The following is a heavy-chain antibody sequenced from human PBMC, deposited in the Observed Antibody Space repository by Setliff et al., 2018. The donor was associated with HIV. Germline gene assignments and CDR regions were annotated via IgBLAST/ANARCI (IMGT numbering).Heavy chain of an antibody. V-gene: IGHV4-39*07. D-gene: IGHD7-27*01. J-gene: IGHJ4*02. CDR3: ARQPSWGSIDY. Sequence: SETLSLTCSVSGVSTSSSTYYWGWIRQPPGKGLEWIGYIFYTGSTYYNPSLKSRVFISVDTSKNQFSLKLSSVTAADTAVYYCARQPSWGSIDYWGQGTLVTVSS. CDR1: GVSTSSSTYY. CDR2: IFYTGST.